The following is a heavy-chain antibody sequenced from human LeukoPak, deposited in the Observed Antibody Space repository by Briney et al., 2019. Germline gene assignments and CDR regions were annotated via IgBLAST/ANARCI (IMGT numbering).Heavy chain of an antibody. V-gene: IGHV3-30*02. Sequence: GGSLRLSCAASGFAFSGYGMHWVPQAPGKGLEWVACIRYDGSNKYYADSVKGRFTISRDNSKNTLYLQMNSLRAEDTAVYYCANVDYYDSSGYRYYFDYGGQGTLVTVSS. CDR1: GFAFSGYG. CDR2: IRYDGSNK. CDR3: ANVDYYDSSGYRYYFDY. J-gene: IGHJ4*02. D-gene: IGHD3-22*01.